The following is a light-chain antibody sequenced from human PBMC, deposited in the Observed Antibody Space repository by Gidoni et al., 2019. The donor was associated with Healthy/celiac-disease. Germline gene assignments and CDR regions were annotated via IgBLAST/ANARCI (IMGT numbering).Light chain of an antibody. CDR2: GAS. V-gene: IGKV3-20*01. CDR3: QQYGSSPPRVT. J-gene: IGKJ4*01. CDR1: QRVSSSY. Sequence: EIVLTQSPGPLSLSPGERATLSSRASQRVSSSYFAWYQQKPGQAPRLLIYGASSRATGIPDRFSGSGSGTDFTLTISRLEPEDFAVYYCQQYGSSPPRVTFGGGTKVEIK.